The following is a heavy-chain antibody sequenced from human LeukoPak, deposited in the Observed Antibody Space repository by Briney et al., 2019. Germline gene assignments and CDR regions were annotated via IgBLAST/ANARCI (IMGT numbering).Heavy chain of an antibody. J-gene: IGHJ4*02. V-gene: IGHV3-30*04. CDR2: ISYDGSNK. Sequence: GGSLRLSCAASGFTFSSYAMHWVRQAPGKGLGWVAVISYDGSNKYYADSVKGRFTISRDNSKNTLYLQMNSLRAEDTAVYYCARGLRYSDWLTNKANFDYWGQGTLVTVSS. CDR3: ARGLRYSDWLTNKANFDY. D-gene: IGHD3-9*01. CDR1: GFTFSSYA.